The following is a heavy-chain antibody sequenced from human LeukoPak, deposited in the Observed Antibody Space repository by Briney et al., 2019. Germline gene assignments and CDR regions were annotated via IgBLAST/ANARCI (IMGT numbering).Heavy chain of an antibody. CDR1: GGSISSSSYY. J-gene: IGHJ4*02. V-gene: IGHV4-39*07. CDR3: ARWWSGSYYFDY. CDR2: IYYSGST. D-gene: IGHD1-26*01. Sequence: SETLSLTCTVSGGSISSSSYYWGWIRQPPGKGLEWIGSIYYSGSTYYNPSLKSRVTISVDTSKNQFSLKLSSVTAADTAVYYCARWWSGSYYFDYWGQGTLVTVSS.